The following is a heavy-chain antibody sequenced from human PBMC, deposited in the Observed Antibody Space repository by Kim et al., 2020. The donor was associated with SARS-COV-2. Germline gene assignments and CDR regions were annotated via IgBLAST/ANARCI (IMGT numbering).Heavy chain of an antibody. Sequence: VKGRFTISRDNAKNSLYLQMNSLRAEDTAVYYCARVGGDGYNSTYDAFDIWGQGTMVTVSS. V-gene: IGHV3-48*03. D-gene: IGHD5-12*01. J-gene: IGHJ3*02. CDR3: ARVGGDGYNSTYDAFDI.